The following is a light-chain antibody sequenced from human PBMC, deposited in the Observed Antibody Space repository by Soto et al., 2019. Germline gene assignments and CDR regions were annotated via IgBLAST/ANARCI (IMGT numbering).Light chain of an antibody. Sequence: DIQMTQSPSSLSASVGDRVLITCRASQGIRNDLGWYQQKPGQAPKRLIYTASSFQSGVPSKFSGSGSGTQFTLTISSLQPEDFATDYCLQYNSYPRTFGQGTKVEVK. V-gene: IGKV1-17*01. CDR2: TAS. CDR3: LQYNSYPRT. CDR1: QGIRND. J-gene: IGKJ1*01.